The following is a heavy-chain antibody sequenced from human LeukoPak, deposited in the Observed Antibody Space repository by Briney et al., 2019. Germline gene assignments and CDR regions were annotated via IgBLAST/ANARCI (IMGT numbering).Heavy chain of an antibody. J-gene: IGHJ4*02. V-gene: IGHV4-38-2*02. CDR3: ARVACSSTSCYAADY. D-gene: IGHD2-2*01. CDR2: IYHSGRT. Sequence: SETLSLTCTVSGYSISSGYYWGWIRQPPGKGLEWIGSIYHSGRTYYNPSLKSRVTISVDTSKNQFSLKLSSVTAADTAVYYCARVACSSTSCYAADYWGQGTLVTVSS. CDR1: GYSISSGYY.